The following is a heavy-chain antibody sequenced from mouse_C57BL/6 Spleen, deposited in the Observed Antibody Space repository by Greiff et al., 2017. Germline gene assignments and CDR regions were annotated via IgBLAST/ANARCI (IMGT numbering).Heavy chain of an antibody. CDR1: GFTFSSYG. CDR2: ISSGGSSP. CDR3: ASYYYGSSHARDY. J-gene: IGHJ4*01. D-gene: IGHD1-1*01. Sequence: DVKLVESGGDLVKPGGSLKLSCAASGFTFSSYGMSWVRQTPDKRLEWVATISSGGSSPYYPDSVKGRFTISRDNAKNTLYLQMSSLKSEDTAMYYCASYYYGSSHARDYWGQGTSVTVSS. V-gene: IGHV5-6*02.